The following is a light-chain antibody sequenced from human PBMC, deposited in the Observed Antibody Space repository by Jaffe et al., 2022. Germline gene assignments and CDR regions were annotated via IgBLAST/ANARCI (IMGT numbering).Light chain of an antibody. V-gene: IGLV1-47*01. CDR3: ATWDDSLNSRV. CDR2: RNN. J-gene: IGLJ2*01. CDR1: SSNIGSNP. Sequence: HSVLTQPPSASGTPGQRVTISCSGSSSNIGSNPVYWYQHIPGSAPQLLISRNNQRPSGVPDRFSGSQSGTSASLAISGLRSEDEADYFCATWDDSLNSRVFGVGTKLTVL.